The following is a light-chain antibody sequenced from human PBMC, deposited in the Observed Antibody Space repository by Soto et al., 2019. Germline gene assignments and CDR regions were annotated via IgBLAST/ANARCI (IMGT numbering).Light chain of an antibody. CDR3: QQSHISPLT. V-gene: IGKV1-39*01. J-gene: IGKJ4*01. CDR2: VAS. CDR1: QSISRN. Sequence: DIQMTQSPSSLSAYVGDRVTITCRASQSISRNLNWYQEEPGKAPKLLIYVASSLQSGVPSRFSGSGSGTDFTLTINTMQPEDFATYYCQQSHISPLTFGGGTKVEIK.